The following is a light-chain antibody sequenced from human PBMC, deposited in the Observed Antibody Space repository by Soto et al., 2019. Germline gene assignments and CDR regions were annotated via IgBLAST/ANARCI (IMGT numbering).Light chain of an antibody. Sequence: DIQMTQSPSSLSGSVGDRVTITCQASQDIGTSVNWYQQKPGKAPKLLLSAASNLETGDPLRFSGSGSGTDFAFLITSLQPEAVATYFCQQYASLPITFGQGTRLEIK. CDR1: QDIGTS. CDR3: QQYASLPIT. J-gene: IGKJ5*01. CDR2: AAS. V-gene: IGKV1-33*01.